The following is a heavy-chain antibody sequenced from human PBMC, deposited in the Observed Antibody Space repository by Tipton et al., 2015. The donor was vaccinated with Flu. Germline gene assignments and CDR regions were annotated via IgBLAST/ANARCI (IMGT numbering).Heavy chain of an antibody. Sequence: SLRLSCAASGFTFDDYGMSWVRQAPGKGLEWVSGINWNGGSTGYADSVKGRFTISRDNAKNSLYLQMNSLRAEDTASYHCARDGAVDDAFDIWGQGTMVTVSS. J-gene: IGHJ3*02. V-gene: IGHV3-20*01. CDR1: GFTFDDYG. CDR3: ARDGAVDDAFDI. D-gene: IGHD4-23*01. CDR2: INWNGGST.